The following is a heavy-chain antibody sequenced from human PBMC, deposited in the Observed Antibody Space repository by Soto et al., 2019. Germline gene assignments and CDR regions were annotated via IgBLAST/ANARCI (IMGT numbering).Heavy chain of an antibody. Sequence: GGSLRLSCAASGFTFDDYAMHWVRQAPGKGLEWVSGISWNSGSIGYADSVKGRFTIARDNAKNSLYLQMNSLRAEDTALYYCAKDKGNWKGSYFDYWGQGTLVTVSS. CDR1: GFTFDDYA. D-gene: IGHD1-1*01. CDR3: AKDKGNWKGSYFDY. J-gene: IGHJ4*02. CDR2: ISWNSGSI. V-gene: IGHV3-9*01.